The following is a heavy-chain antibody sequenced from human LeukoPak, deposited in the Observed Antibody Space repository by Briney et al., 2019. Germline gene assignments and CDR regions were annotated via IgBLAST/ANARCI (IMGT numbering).Heavy chain of an antibody. CDR2: IYYSGST. CDR3: AREGLLWFGETKQLNWFDP. Sequence: SETLSLTCTVSGGSISSSSYYWGWIRQPPGKGLEWIGSIYYSGSTYYNPSLKSRVTISVDTSKNQFSLKLSSVTAADTAVYYCAREGLLWFGETKQLNWFDPWGQGTLVTVSS. D-gene: IGHD3-10*01. CDR1: GGSISSSSYY. J-gene: IGHJ5*02. V-gene: IGHV4-39*07.